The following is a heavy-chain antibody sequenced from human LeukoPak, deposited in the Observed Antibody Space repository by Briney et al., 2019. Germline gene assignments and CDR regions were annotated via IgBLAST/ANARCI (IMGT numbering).Heavy chain of an antibody. CDR2: IYYSGST. D-gene: IGHD3-16*01. CDR3: ARGGWSLDL. V-gene: IGHV4-59*01. J-gene: IGHJ2*01. CDR1: GGFISPYY. Sequence: PSETLSLTCTVSGGFISPYYWSWIRQPPGKGLECIGYIYYSGSTNYSPSLKSRVTILVDTSKNQFSLKLSSVTAADTAVYYCARGGWSLDLWGRGTLVTVSS.